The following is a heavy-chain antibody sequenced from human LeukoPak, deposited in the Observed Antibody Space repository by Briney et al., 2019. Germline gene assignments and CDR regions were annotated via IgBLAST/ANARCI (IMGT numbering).Heavy chain of an antibody. J-gene: IGHJ2*01. Sequence: TSSQTLSLTCTVSGDSISSGSYYWSWIRQPAGKGLEWIGRIYTSGSTNYNPSLKSRVTISVDKSKNQFSLKLSSVTAADTAVYYCARGLWFGELLYAERAHWYFDLWGRGTLVTVSS. CDR3: ARGLWFGELLYAERAHWYFDL. CDR1: GDSISSGSYY. V-gene: IGHV4-61*02. CDR2: IYTSGST. D-gene: IGHD3-10*01.